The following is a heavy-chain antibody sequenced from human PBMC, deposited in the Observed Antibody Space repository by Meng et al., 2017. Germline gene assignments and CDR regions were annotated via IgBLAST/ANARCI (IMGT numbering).Heavy chain of an antibody. D-gene: IGHD1-1*01. CDR3: ARGRSGTWPWYFDL. CDR1: GGSFSGYY. V-gene: IGHV4-34*01. CDR2: INHSGST. J-gene: IGHJ2*01. Sequence: QGQLQQWGAGLLNPSETLSLTCAVDGGSFSGYYWSWIRQPPGKGLEWIGEINHSGSTNYNPSLKSRVTISVDTSKNQFSLKLSSVTAADTAVYYCARGRSGTWPWYFDLWGRGTLVTVSS.